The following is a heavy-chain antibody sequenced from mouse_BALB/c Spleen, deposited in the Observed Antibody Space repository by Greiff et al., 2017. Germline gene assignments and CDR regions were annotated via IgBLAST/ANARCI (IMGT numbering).Heavy chain of an antibody. CDR1: GYTFTDYE. CDR3: TITTAAYFDY. D-gene: IGHD1-2*01. V-gene: IGHV1-15*01. Sequence: QVHVKQSGAELVRPGASVTLSCKASGYTFTDYEMHWVKQTPVHGLEWIGAIDPETGGTAYNQKFKGKATLTADKSSSTAYMELRSLTSEDSAVYYCTITTAAYFDYWGQGTTLTVSS. CDR2: IDPETGGT. J-gene: IGHJ2*01.